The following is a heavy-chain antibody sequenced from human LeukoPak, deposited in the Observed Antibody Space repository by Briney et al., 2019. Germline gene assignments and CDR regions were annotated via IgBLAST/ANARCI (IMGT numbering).Heavy chain of an antibody. CDR3: AKDHVERPYNWFDP. V-gene: IGHV3-23*01. CDR1: GFTFSSYA. J-gene: IGHJ5*02. Sequence: PGGSLRLSCTASGFTFSSYAMSWVRQPPGKGLEWVSAISGSGGSTYYADSVKGRFTISRDNSKNTLYLQMNSLRAEDTAVYYCAKDHVERPYNWFDPWGQGTLVTVSS. CDR2: ISGSGGST. D-gene: IGHD1-1*01.